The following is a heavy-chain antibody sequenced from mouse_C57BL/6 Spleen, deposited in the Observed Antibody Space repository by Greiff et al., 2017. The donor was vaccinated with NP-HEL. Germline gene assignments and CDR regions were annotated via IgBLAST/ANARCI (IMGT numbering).Heavy chain of an antibody. CDR3: ARFGVITTVVADDY. Sequence: QVQLQQPGAELVMPGASVKLSCKASGYTFTSYWMHWVKQRPGQGLEWIGEIDPSDSYTNYNQKFKGKSTLTVDKSSSTAYMQLSSLTSEDSAVYYCARFGVITTVVADDYWGQGTTLTVSS. D-gene: IGHD1-1*01. CDR2: IDPSDSYT. CDR1: GYTFTSYW. V-gene: IGHV1-69*01. J-gene: IGHJ2*01.